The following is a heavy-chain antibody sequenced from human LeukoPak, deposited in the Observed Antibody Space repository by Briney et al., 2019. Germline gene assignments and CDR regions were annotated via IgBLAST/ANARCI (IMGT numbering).Heavy chain of an antibody. Sequence: GRSLRLSCAASGFTFDDYAMHWVRQAPGKGLEWVSGISWNSGSIGYADSVKGRFTISRDNSKNTLYLLMNSLRAEDTAVYFCARERLERHLSFDYWGQGTLVTVSS. J-gene: IGHJ4*02. CDR1: GFTFDDYA. D-gene: IGHD1-1*01. V-gene: IGHV3-9*01. CDR3: ARERLERHLSFDY. CDR2: ISWNSGSI.